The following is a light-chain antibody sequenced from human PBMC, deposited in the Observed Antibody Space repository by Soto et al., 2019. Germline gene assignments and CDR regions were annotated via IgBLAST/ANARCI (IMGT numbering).Light chain of an antibody. J-gene: IGLJ2*01. CDR2: GNT. CDR3: QSYDSSLSGLMA. V-gene: IGLV1-40*01. Sequence: QSVLAQPPSVSGAPGQRVTISCTGSNSNIGANYDVHWYQQLPGTSPKLLIYGNTNRPSGVPDRFSGSKSGTSASLAITGLQDEDEGDYYCQSYDSSLSGLMAFGGGTKLTVL. CDR1: NSNIGANYD.